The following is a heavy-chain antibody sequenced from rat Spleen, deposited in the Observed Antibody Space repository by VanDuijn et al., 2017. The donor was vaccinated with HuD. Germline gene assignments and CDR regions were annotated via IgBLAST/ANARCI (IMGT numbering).Heavy chain of an antibody. D-gene: IGHD5-1*01. Sequence: EVQLVESGGGFVQPGRSLKFSCVASGFTFNVYWMAWIRQAPGKGLEWVGEINKDSSIIKYIPSLKDKLTISRDNAQNTLHLQMSKLGSEDTATYYCARHGLGEDYWGQGVMVTVSS. CDR2: INKDSSII. J-gene: IGHJ2*01. V-gene: IGHV4-2*01. CDR1: GFTFNVYW. CDR3: ARHGLGEDY.